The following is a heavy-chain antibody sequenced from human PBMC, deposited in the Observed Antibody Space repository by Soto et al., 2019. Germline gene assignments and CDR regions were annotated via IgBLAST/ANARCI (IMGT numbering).Heavy chain of an antibody. CDR1: GFTFSYYG. Sequence: GGSLRLSCVASGFTFSYYGMNWVRQDPGKGLEWISYINSDSTIIYYADYVRGRFTISRDSAKNPPYLQMNSLRDEDKAVYYYARYGHCTTTRYTRNPLDCWRQGTLITVFS. D-gene: IGHD2-8*01. CDR3: ARYGHCTTTRYTRNPLDC. J-gene: IGHJ4*01. CDR2: INSDSTII. V-gene: IGHV3-48*02.